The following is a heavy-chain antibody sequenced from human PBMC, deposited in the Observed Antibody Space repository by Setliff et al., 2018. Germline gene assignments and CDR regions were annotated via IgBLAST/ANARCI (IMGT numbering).Heavy chain of an antibody. D-gene: IGHD3-10*01. CDR2: IYYSGST. CDR1: GGSISSYY. CDR3: ARALLWFGEGMDV. Sequence: SETLSLTCTVSGGSISSYYWSWIRQPPGKGLEWIAYIYYSGSTNYNPSLKSRVTISVDTSKNQFSLKLSSVTAADTAVYYCARALLWFGEGMDVWGKGTTVTVSS. V-gene: IGHV4-59*01. J-gene: IGHJ6*03.